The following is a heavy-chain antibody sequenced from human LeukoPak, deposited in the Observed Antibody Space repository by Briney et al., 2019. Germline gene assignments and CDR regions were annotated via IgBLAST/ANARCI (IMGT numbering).Heavy chain of an antibody. CDR1: GVSISSYY. J-gene: IGHJ4*02. V-gene: IGHV4-59*01. D-gene: IGHD3-22*01. Sequence: SETLSLTCTVSGVSISSYYWSWIRQPPGKGLEWIGYIYYSGSTNYNPSLKSRVTISVDTSKNQFSLKLSSVTAADTVVYYCARERRISYYDSSGYDYWGQGTLVTVSS. CDR3: ARERRISYYDSSGYDY. CDR2: IYYSGST.